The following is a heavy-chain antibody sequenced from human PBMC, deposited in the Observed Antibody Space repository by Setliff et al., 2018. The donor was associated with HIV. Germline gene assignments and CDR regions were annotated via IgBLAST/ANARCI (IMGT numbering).Heavy chain of an antibody. CDR2: IFPGDSDT. Sequence: GESLKISCKGFGYSFTNYWVGWVRQMPGEGLEWMGLIFPGDSDTRYSPSFHGQVTFSADTTVDTAYLQWNTLKSSDTAMYYCAREIRTIEGGALDIWGQGTSVTVSS. D-gene: IGHD3-16*01. J-gene: IGHJ3*02. V-gene: IGHV5-51*01. CDR3: AREIRTIEGGALDI. CDR1: GYSFTNYW.